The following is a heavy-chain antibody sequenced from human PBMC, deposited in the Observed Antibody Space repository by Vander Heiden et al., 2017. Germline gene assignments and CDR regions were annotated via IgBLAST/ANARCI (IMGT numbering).Heavy chain of an antibody. Sequence: QVQLVESGGGVVQPGRSLTLSCSASGFTLSSYARHWVRQDPGKGLEWVAVISYDGSNKYYADSVKGRFTISRDNSKNTLYLQMNSLRAEDTAVYYCANHVDGYCSGGSCYSNYWGQGTLVTVSS. V-gene: IGHV3-30*18. CDR2: ISYDGSNK. CDR3: ANHVDGYCSGGSCYSNY. CDR1: GFTLSSYA. D-gene: IGHD2-15*01. J-gene: IGHJ4*02.